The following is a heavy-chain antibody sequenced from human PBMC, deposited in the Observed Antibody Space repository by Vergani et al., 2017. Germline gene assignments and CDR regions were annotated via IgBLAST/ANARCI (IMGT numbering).Heavy chain of an antibody. V-gene: IGHV1-8*01. CDR3: ARGPHKYYCMDV. CDR2: IDPNSGNT. J-gene: IGHJ6*03. Sequence: QVQLVQSGAEVKKPGASVKVSCKASAYSFTSYDINWVRQATGQGLEWMGWIDPNSGNTGYIQKVQGRVTMTRDTSISTAYMELSSLTSEDTAVYYCARGPHKYYCMDVWGKGTKVTVSS. CDR1: AYSFTSYD.